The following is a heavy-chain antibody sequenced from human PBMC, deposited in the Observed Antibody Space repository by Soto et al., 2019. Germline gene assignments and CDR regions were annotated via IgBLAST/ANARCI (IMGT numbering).Heavy chain of an antibody. CDR1: GGSISSGGYY. Sequence: PSETLSLTCTVSGGSISSGGYYWSWIRQHPGKGLEWIGYIYYSGSTYYNPSLKSRVTISVDTSKNQFSLKLSSVTAADTAVYYCARVPSAVSRANFDYWGQGTLVT. CDR3: ARVPSAVSRANFDY. V-gene: IGHV4-31*03. J-gene: IGHJ4*02. CDR2: IYYSGST. D-gene: IGHD6-25*01.